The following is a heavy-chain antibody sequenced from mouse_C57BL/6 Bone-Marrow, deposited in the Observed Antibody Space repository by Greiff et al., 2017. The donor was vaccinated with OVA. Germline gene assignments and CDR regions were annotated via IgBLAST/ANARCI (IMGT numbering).Heavy chain of an antibody. V-gene: IGHV14-2*01. CDR1: GFTFTDYC. CDR3: ATSCGYGSSYDY. Sequence: VQLQQPGAELVKPGASVKLSCTASGFTFTDYCMHWVKQRTEQGLEWIGGIDPGGGRTNYAPKFQGKATITVDTSSNTAYLQLSSLTSEDTAVYYCATSCGYGSSYDYWGQGTTLTVSS. D-gene: IGHD1-1*01. CDR2: IDPGGGRT. J-gene: IGHJ2*01.